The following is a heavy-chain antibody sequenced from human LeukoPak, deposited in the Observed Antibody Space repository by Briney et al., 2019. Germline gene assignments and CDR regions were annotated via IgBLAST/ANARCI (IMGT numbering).Heavy chain of an antibody. J-gene: IGHJ4*02. V-gene: IGHV3-30-3*01. Sequence: PGGSLRLSCAASGFTFSSYAMHWVRQAPGKGLEWVAVISYDGSNKYYADSVKGRFTTSRDNSKNTLYLQMNSLRAEDTAVYYCARDYSNYVLVYYFDYWGQGTLVTVSS. CDR2: ISYDGSNK. CDR1: GFTFSSYA. CDR3: ARDYSNYVLVYYFDY. D-gene: IGHD4-11*01.